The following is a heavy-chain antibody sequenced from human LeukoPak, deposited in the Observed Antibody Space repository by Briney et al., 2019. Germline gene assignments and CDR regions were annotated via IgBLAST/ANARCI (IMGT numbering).Heavy chain of an antibody. CDR3: AKGSIEYSSSPEGDAFDI. CDR1: GFTFSSYA. D-gene: IGHD6-6*01. V-gene: IGHV3-23*01. J-gene: IGHJ3*02. Sequence: PGGSLRLSCAASGFTFSSYAMSWVRQAPGKGLEWVSAISGSGGSTYYADFVKGRFTNSRDNSKNTLYLQMNSLRAEDTAVYYCAKGSIEYSSSPEGDAFDIWGQGTMVTVSS. CDR2: ISGSGGST.